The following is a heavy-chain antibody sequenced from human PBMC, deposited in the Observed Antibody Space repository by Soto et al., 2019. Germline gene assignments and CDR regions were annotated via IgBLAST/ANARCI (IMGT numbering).Heavy chain of an antibody. J-gene: IGHJ5*02. CDR2: MYYSETT. V-gene: IGHV4-59*01. CDR1: GASINDYY. D-gene: IGHD6-13*01. CDR3: ARANSSTWYKLEYKWFDP. Sequence: SETLSLTCTVSGASINDYYWSWIRQTPGKGLEWVGFMYYSETTKYNPSLKGRVNMSLDTSKNQVSLHLKSVPAADTAVYYCARANSSTWYKLEYKWFDPWGQGTLVTVSS.